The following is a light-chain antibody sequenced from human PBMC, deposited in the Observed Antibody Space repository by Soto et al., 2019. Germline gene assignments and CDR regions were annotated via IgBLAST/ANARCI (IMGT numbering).Light chain of an antibody. CDR1: SSDVGGYNF. V-gene: IGLV2-11*01. J-gene: IGLJ2*01. Sequence: QSVLTQPRSVSGSPGQSVTISCTGTSSDVGGYNFVSWYQQHPGKAPKLLIHNVSKRHSGVTDRFSGSKSGNTASLTISGLQADDEAEYYCCSFAGRNSYVVFGGGTQLTVL. CDR2: NVS. CDR3: CSFAGRNSYVV.